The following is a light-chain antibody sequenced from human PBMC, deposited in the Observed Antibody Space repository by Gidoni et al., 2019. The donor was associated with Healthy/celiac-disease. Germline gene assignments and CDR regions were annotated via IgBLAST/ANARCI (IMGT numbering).Light chain of an antibody. CDR1: SSDVGGYNY. Sequence: QSALTQPASVSGSPGQSITISCTGTSSDVGGYNYVSWYQQHQGKAPKLMIYDVSNRPSGVSNRFSGSKSGNTASLTISGLQAEDEADYYCSSYTSSSPLVFGTGTKVTVL. CDR2: DVS. J-gene: IGLJ1*01. V-gene: IGLV2-14*03. CDR3: SSYTSSSPLV.